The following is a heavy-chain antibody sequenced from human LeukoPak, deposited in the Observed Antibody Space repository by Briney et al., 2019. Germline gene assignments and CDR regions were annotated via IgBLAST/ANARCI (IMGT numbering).Heavy chain of an antibody. D-gene: IGHD3-3*01. J-gene: IGHJ6*02. CDR1: GDSISSGGYY. Sequence: PSETLSLTCTVSGDSISSGGYYWSWIRQHPGKGLERIGYIYYSGSTYYSPSLKSRASISVDTSKNQFSLKLSSVTTADTAVYYCARDRYDSYPMDVWGQGTTVTVSS. CDR2: IYYSGST. V-gene: IGHV4-31*03. CDR3: ARDRYDSYPMDV.